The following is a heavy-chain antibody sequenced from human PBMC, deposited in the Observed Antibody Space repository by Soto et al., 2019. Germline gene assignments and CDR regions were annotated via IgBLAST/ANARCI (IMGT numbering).Heavy chain of an antibody. D-gene: IGHD3-22*01. CDR1: GGSVSNYY. CDR3: AREEYYDGSHKPHYGVDV. J-gene: IGHJ6*02. CDR2: IYTGVST. Sequence: SETLSLTCTVSGGSVSNYYWSWIRQPAGKGLEWIGRIYTGVSTNYNPSLKSRVTMSVDTSKNQFSLKLRFVTAADTAVYYCAREEYYDGSHKPHYGVDVWGQGTTVTVSS. V-gene: IGHV4-4*07.